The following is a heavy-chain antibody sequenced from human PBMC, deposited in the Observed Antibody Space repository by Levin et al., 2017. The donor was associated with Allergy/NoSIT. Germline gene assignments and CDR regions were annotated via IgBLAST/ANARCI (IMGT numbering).Heavy chain of an antibody. J-gene: IGHJ4*02. V-gene: IGHV4-39*02. CDR1: GGSISSSSYY. CDR2: IYYSGST. CDR3: ARDIRSPPDY. Sequence: SETLSLTCTVSGGSISSSSYYWGWIRQPPGKGLEWIGSIYYSGSTYYNPSLKSRVTISVDTSKNQFSLKLSSVTAADTAVYYCARDIRSPPDYWGQGTLVTVSS.